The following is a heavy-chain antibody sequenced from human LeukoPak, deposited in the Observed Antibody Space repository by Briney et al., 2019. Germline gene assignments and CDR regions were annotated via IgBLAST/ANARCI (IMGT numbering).Heavy chain of an antibody. J-gene: IGHJ5*02. V-gene: IGHV1-18*01. CDR3: ARDQVVAACASFP. CDR2: ISAYNGNT. Sequence: SVRVSCKASGYTFTSYGISWVRQAPGQGLEWMGWISAYNGNTIYAQKLQGRVTMTTDTSTSTAYMELRSLRSDDTAVYYCARDQVVAACASFPWGQGTLVTVFS. CDR1: GYTFTSYG. D-gene: IGHD2-15*01.